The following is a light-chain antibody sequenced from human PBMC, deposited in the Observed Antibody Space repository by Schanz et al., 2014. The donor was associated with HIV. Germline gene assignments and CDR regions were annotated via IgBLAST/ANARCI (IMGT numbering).Light chain of an antibody. CDR2: DGS. V-gene: IGLV2-14*03. Sequence: QSALTQPASVSGSPGQSITISCTGPKYYVSWFQQYPGKAPRLIIYDGSSRPSGVSFRFSGSKSGNTASLTISGLQSEDEAFYYCGSFTTSSTWVFGGGTKLTVL. CDR1: KYY. J-gene: IGLJ3*02. CDR3: GSFTTSSTWV.